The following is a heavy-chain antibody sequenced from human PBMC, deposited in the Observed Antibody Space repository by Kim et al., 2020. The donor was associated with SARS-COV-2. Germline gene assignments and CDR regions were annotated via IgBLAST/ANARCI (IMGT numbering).Heavy chain of an antibody. J-gene: IGHJ2*01. Sequence: GGSLRLSCVASRFTFISSAMTWVRQAPGKGLEWVSTIFGSGHGTYYTDSVMGRFIVSRDNSKNTLYLQMNNLRADDTAIYYCAKNVHVTSVTFLWYFDLWGRSTSVTVSS. CDR3: AKNVHVTSVTFLWYFDL. V-gene: IGHV3-23*01. D-gene: IGHD2-2*01. CDR2: IFGSGHGT. CDR1: RFTFISSA.